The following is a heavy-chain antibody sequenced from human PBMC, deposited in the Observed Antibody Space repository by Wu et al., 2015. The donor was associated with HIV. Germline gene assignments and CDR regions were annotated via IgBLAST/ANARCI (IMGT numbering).Heavy chain of an antibody. CDR1: GYSFTAYY. J-gene: IGHJ4*02. D-gene: IGHD2-21*01. CDR2: LNPNTGGA. V-gene: IGHV1-2*02. Sequence: QVQLVQSGPEVKQPGASVRISCKTSGYSFTAYYLHWVRQAPGQGLEWMGRLNPNTGGADSSQKFQGRVTLTRDTSINTAYMDLRRLRVDDSATYYCASGIQAGGANYWGQGTLVTVSS. CDR3: ASGIQAGGANY.